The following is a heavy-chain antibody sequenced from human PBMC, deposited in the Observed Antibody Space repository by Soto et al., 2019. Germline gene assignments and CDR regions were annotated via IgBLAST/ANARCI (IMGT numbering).Heavy chain of an antibody. CDR3: ARAYSSSWYDY. CDR2: IYYSGST. J-gene: IGHJ4*02. V-gene: IGHV4-59*01. Sequence: SETLSLTCTVSGGSISSYYWSWIRQPPGKGLEWIGYIYYSGSTNYNPSLKSRVTISVDTSKNQFSLKLSSVTAADTAVYYCARAYSSSWYDYWGQGTLVTVAS. CDR1: GGSISSYY. D-gene: IGHD6-13*01.